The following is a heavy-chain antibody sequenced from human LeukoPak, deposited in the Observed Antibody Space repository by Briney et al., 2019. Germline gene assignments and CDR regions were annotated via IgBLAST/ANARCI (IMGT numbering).Heavy chain of an antibody. CDR3: ASRYCSSATCRPYWFDP. CDR2: INTNTGDP. D-gene: IGHD2-2*01. V-gene: IGHV7-4-1*02. Sequence: ASVKVSCKASGYPFTSYAMNWVRQAPGQGLEWMGWINTNTGDPTHAQGFTGRFVFSLDTSVSTAYLQISSLKAEDTAVYYCASRYCSSATCRPYWFDPWGQGTLVTVSP. J-gene: IGHJ5*02. CDR1: GYPFTSYA.